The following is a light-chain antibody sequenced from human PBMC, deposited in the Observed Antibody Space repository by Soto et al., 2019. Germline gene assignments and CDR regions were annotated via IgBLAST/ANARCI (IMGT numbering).Light chain of an antibody. J-gene: IGKJ3*01. CDR1: QSVSSSS. CDR3: QYGRSPLFT. CDR2: GAS. Sequence: EIVXXXXPXXXSXXXGEXATLSCRASQSVSSSSLAWYQQTPGQAPRLLIYGASSRATAIPDRFSGSGSGTDFTLTISRLEPEDFAVYYCQYGRSPLFTFGPGTTVDIK. V-gene: IGKV3-20*01.